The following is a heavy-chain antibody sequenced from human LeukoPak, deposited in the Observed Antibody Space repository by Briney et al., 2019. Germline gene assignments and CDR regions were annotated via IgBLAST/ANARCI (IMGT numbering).Heavy chain of an antibody. CDR2: INHSGST. D-gene: IGHD6-13*01. J-gene: IGHJ4*02. CDR1: GGSFSGYY. V-gene: IGHV4-34*01. CDR3: ASSSWNY. Sequence: SETLSLTCAVYGGSFSGYYWSWIRQPPGKGLEWIGEINHSGSTNYNPSLKSRVTISVDTSKNQFSLKLSSVTAADTAVYYCASSSWNYWGQGTLVTVSS.